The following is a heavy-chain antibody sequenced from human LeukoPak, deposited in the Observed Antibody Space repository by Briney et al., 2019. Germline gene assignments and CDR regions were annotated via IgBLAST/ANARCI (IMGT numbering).Heavy chain of an antibody. CDR2: IYPGDSDT. V-gene: IGHV5-51*01. Sequence: GESLKISCKGSGYSFTSYWIGWVRQMPGKGLEWMGIIYPGDSDTRYSPSFQGQVTISADKSISTAYLQMNSLKTEDTAVYYCTRGQRLQHFDYWGQGTLVTVSS. D-gene: IGHD6-25*01. CDR3: TRGQRLQHFDY. CDR1: GYSFTSYW. J-gene: IGHJ4*02.